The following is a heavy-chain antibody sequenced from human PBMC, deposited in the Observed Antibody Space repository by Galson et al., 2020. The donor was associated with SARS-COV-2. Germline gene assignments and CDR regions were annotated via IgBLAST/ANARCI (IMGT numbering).Heavy chain of an antibody. J-gene: IGHJ1*01. CDR1: GYSFTTYY. V-gene: IGHV1-2*02. CDR2: INPKSGGT. CDR3: AREWELLQEYFHH. D-gene: IGHD1-26*01. Sequence: ASVKVSCKASGYSFTTYYMHWVRQVPGQGLEWMGWINPKSGGTNYAQKFQGRVTMTRDTSITTAYMELSRLRSDDTAVYYCAREWELLQEYFHHWGQGTLVTVSS.